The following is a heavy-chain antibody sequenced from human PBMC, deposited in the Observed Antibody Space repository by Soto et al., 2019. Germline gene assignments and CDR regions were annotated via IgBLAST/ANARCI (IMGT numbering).Heavy chain of an antibody. CDR3: AKGAGYSYGHNFDY. J-gene: IGHJ4*02. Sequence: PGGSLRLSCAASGFTVSSNYMSWVRQAPGKGLEWVSVIYSGGSTYYADSVKGRFTISRDNSKNTLYLQMNSLRAEDTAVYYCAKGAGYSYGHNFDYWGQGTLVTVSS. CDR2: IYSGGST. D-gene: IGHD5-18*01. V-gene: IGHV3-66*01. CDR1: GFTVSSNY.